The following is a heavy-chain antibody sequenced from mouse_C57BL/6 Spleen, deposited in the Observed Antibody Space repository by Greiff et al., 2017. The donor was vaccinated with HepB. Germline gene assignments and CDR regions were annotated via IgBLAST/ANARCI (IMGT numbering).Heavy chain of an antibody. CDR2: ISDGGSYT. V-gene: IGHV5-4*01. CDR3: ARDRDYDGGFAY. Sequence: EVQLVESGGGLVKPGGSLKLSCAASGFTFSSYAMSWVRQTPEKRLEWVATISDGGSYTYYPDNVKGRFTISRDNAKNNLYLQMSHLKSEDTAMYYCARDRDYDGGFAYWGQGTLVTVSA. CDR1: GFTFSSYA. J-gene: IGHJ3*01. D-gene: IGHD2-4*01.